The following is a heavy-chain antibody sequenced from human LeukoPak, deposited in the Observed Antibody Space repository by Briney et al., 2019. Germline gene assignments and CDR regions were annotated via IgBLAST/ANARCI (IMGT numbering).Heavy chain of an antibody. CDR1: GGSISDSPY. Sequence: SSETLSLTCTVSGGSISDSPYWGWIRQSPGKGPEWVGTIAYSGSTFYSPSLRGRVTISVDTSKNQFSLKLSSVTAADTALYYCARGPGTWYYYWGQGTLVTVSS. D-gene: IGHD6-13*01. CDR2: IAYSGST. CDR3: ARGPGTWYYY. J-gene: IGHJ4*02. V-gene: IGHV4-39*07.